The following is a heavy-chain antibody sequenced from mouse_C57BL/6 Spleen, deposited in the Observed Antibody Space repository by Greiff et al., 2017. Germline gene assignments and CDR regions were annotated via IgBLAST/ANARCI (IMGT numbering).Heavy chain of an antibody. V-gene: IGHV5-16*01. J-gene: IGHJ4*01. CDR2: INYDGSST. D-gene: IGHD2-3*01. CDR1: GFTFSDYY. CDR3: AREGLLHYAMDD. Sequence: EVNLVESEGGLVQPGSSMKLSCTASGFTFSDYYMAWVRQVPEKGLEWVANINYDGSSTYYLDSLKSRFIISRDNAKNILYLQMSSLKSEDTATYYCAREGLLHYAMDDWGQGTSVTVSS.